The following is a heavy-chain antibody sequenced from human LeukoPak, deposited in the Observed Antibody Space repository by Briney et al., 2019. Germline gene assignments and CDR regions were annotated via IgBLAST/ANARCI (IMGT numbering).Heavy chain of an antibody. CDR1: GFTFSSYE. CDR3: ARAHNWKYGSFDF. D-gene: IGHD1-7*01. J-gene: IGHJ4*02. Sequence: GGSLRLSCAASGFTFSSYEMNWVRQAPGKGLEWVSCISSSSSYIYYADSVKGRFTISRDNAKNSLYLQMNSLRAEDTAVYYCARAHNWKYGSFDFWGQGTLVTVSS. CDR2: ISSSSSYI. V-gene: IGHV3-21*01.